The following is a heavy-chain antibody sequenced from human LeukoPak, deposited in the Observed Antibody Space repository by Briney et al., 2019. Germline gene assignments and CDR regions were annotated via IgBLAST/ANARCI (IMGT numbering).Heavy chain of an antibody. Sequence: PGGSLRLSCTASGFIFSNYAMSWVRQAPRKGLEWVSSIKGNGGTTYYADSVKGRFTISRDNAKNSLYLQMNSLRAEDTAVYYCAELGITMIGGAWGKGTTVTISS. V-gene: IGHV3-23*01. CDR1: GFIFSNYA. CDR2: IKGNGGTT. CDR3: AELGITMIGGA. J-gene: IGHJ6*04. D-gene: IGHD3-10*02.